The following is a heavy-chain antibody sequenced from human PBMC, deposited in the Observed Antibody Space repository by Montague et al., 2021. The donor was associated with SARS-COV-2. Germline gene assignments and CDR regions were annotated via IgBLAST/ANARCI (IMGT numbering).Heavy chain of an antibody. J-gene: IGHJ4*02. Sequence: CAISGDSVSSNNAAWNWIRQSPSRGLERLGRTYYRSKWYNDYAVSVKSRITIDADTSKNHFSLQLKSMTPEDTAVYYCLQGYYFDSWGQGTLVTVSS. CDR1: GDSVSSNNAA. D-gene: IGHD5-24*01. V-gene: IGHV6-1*01. CDR3: LQGYYFDS. CDR2: TYYRSKWYN.